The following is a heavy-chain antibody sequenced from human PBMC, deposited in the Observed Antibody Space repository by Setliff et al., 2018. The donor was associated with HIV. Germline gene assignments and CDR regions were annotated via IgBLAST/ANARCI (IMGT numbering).Heavy chain of an antibody. D-gene: IGHD4-17*01. J-gene: IGHJ4*02. V-gene: IGHV3-23*01. Sequence: LRLSCAASGFTFSSYAMSWVRQAPGKGLEWVSSISGSGGRTYHADSVKGRFTISRDNSKNTLYVQMNSLRAEDTAVYYCARADYGDFVEYWGRGTLVTVSS. CDR2: ISGSGGRT. CDR1: GFTFSSYA. CDR3: ARADYGDFVEY.